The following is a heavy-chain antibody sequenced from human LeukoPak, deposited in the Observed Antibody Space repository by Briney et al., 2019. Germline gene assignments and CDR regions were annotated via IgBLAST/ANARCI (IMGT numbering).Heavy chain of an antibody. V-gene: IGHV3-21*01. CDR3: ARGLGDYPVGFQH. CDR2: ISSSSSFI. J-gene: IGHJ1*01. Sequence: MAGGSLRLSCAASGFTFSSYAMSWVRQAPGKGLEWVASISSSSSFIYYADSVKGRFTISRDNAENSLYLQMNSLRAEDTAVYYCARGLGDYPVGFQHWGQGTLVTVSS. CDR1: GFTFSSYA. D-gene: IGHD4/OR15-4a*01.